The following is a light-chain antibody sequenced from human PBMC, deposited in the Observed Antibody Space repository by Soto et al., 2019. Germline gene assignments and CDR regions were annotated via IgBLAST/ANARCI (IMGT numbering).Light chain of an antibody. J-gene: IGLJ2*01. CDR3: SSYTSSSTVL. V-gene: IGLV2-18*02. Sequence: QSALTQPPSVSGSPGQSVTISCTGTSSDVGTYNRVSWYQEPPGTAPKLMIYEVNNRPSGVPDRFSESKSGNTASLTISGLQAEDEADYYCSSYTSSSTVLFGGGIKLTVL. CDR1: SSDVGTYNR. CDR2: EVN.